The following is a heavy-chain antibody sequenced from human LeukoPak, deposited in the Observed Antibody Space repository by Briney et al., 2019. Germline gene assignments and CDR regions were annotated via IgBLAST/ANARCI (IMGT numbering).Heavy chain of an antibody. J-gene: IGHJ4*02. CDR2: ISGGGGST. V-gene: IGHV3-23*01. CDR1: GFTFSSYA. CDR3: AVDFWSGYYTGMSVDY. D-gene: IGHD3-3*01. Sequence: GGSLRLSCAASGFTFSSYAMSWVRQAPGKGLEWVSAISGGGGSTYYADSVKGRFTISGDNSKNTLYLQMNSLRAGDTAVYYCAVDFWSGYYTGMSVDYWGQGTLVTVSS.